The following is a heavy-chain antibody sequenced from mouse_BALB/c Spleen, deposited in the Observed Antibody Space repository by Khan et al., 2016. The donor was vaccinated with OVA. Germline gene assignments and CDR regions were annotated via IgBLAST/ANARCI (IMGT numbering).Heavy chain of an antibody. J-gene: IGHJ3*01. Sequence: EVELVESGGDLVRPGGSLKLSCAVSGFTFSAYGMSCVRQSLDKKQLWGATINSDGYYTYYPHCLKGRFSISRDNAKNTLYLQMRSLKSEDTAMYYCASHLTGSFAYWGQGTMVTVSA. V-gene: IGHV5-6*01. CDR1: GFTFSAYG. CDR2: INSDGYYT. CDR3: ASHLTGSFAY. D-gene: IGHD4-1*01.